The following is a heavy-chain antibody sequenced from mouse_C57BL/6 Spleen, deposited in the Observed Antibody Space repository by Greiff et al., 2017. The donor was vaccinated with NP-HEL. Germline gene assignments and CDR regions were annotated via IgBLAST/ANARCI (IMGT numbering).Heavy chain of an antibody. CDR1: GYTFTSYW. J-gene: IGHJ2*01. CDR2: IDPSDSYT. CDR3: ARLKGYDGYYERYFDY. D-gene: IGHD2-3*01. Sequence: QVQLQQPGAELVKPGASVKLSCKASGYTFTSYWMQWVKQRPGPGLEWIGEIDPSDSYTNYNQKFKGKATLTVDTSSSTAYMQLSSLTSEDSAVYYCARLKGYDGYYERYFDYWGQGTTLTVSS. V-gene: IGHV1-50*01.